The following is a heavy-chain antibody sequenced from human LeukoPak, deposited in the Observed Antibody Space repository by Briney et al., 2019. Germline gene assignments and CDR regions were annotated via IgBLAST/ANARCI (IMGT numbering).Heavy chain of an antibody. CDR1: GFTFSSYE. V-gene: IGHV3-48*03. D-gene: IGHD3-22*01. Sequence: GGSLRLSCAASGFTFSSYEMNWVRQAPGKGLEWVSYISSSGSTIYYADSVKGRFTISRDNSKNTLYLQMNSLRVEDTAVYYCARGLFLSGYLDAFDIWGQGTLVTVSS. J-gene: IGHJ3*02. CDR3: ARGLFLSGYLDAFDI. CDR2: ISSSGSTI.